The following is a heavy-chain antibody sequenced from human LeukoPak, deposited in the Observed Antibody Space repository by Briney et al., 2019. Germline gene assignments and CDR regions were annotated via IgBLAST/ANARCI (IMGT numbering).Heavy chain of an antibody. CDR3: ARGRFGYSSSWFTRINWFDP. D-gene: IGHD6-13*01. CDR2: ISYDGSNK. J-gene: IGHJ5*02. Sequence: HPGRSLRLSCAASGFTFSSYAMHWVRKAPGKGLEWVAVISYDGSNKYYADSVKGRFTISRDNSKNTLYLQMNSLRAEDTAVYYCARGRFGYSSSWFTRINWFDPWGQGTLVTVSS. CDR1: GFTFSSYA. V-gene: IGHV3-30-3*01.